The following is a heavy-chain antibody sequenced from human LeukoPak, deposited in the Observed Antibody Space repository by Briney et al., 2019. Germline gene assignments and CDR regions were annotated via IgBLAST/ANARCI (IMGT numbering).Heavy chain of an antibody. V-gene: IGHV4-59*01. CDR1: GGSISSYY. D-gene: IGHD6-19*01. CDR2: IYYSGST. J-gene: IGHJ5*02. CDR3: ARESLAVAGTNWFDP. Sequence: SETLSLTCTASGGSISSYYWSWIRQPPGKGLEWIGYIYYSGSTNYNPSLKSRVTISVDTSKNQFSLKLSSVTAADTAVYYCARESLAVAGTNWFDPWGQGTLVAVSS.